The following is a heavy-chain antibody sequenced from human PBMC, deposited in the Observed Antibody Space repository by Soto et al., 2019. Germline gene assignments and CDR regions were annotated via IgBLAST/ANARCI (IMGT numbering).Heavy chain of an antibody. V-gene: IGHV1-69*13. CDR1: GGTFNSYV. D-gene: IGHD5-12*01. CDR2: IISIFGTP. Sequence: SVKVSCKASGGTFNSYVFNWVRQAPGQGLEWMGGIISIFGTPNYGQKFQGRVTITADESTSTAYMELRSLRSDDTAVYYCARVPPVEMATITDFDYWGQGTLVTVSS. J-gene: IGHJ4*02. CDR3: ARVPPVEMATITDFDY.